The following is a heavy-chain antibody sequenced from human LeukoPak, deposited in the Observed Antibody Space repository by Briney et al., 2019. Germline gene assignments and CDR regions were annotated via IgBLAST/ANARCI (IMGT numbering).Heavy chain of an antibody. CDR2: MSHDGNDE. CDR3: AKEDCSGGSCY. D-gene: IGHD2-15*01. CDR1: GFTFSSYG. J-gene: IGHJ4*02. Sequence: PGTSLRLSCAASGFTFSSYGMHWVRQAPGKGLEWVAVMSHDGNDESYADSVRGRFSISRDNSKNTLYLQMNSLRAEDTAVYYCAKEDCSGGSCYWGQGTLVTVSS. V-gene: IGHV3-30*18.